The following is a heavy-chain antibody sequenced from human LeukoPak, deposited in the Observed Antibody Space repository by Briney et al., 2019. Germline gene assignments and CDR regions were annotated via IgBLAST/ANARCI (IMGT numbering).Heavy chain of an antibody. CDR2: IYHSGST. CDR1: GGSISSSNW. J-gene: IGHJ6*03. CDR3: ARDLEGYDYVGYYYYYMDV. D-gene: IGHD5-12*01. Sequence: SGTLSLTCAVSGGSISSSNWWSWVRQPPGKGLEWIGEIYHSGSTNYNSSLKSRVTISVDKSNNQFSLKLSSVTAADTAVYYCARDLEGYDYVGYYYYYMDVWGKGTTVTVSS. V-gene: IGHV4-4*02.